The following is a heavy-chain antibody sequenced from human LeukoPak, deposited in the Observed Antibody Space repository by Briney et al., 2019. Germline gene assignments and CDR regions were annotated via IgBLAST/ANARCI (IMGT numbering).Heavy chain of an antibody. V-gene: IGHV3-7*03. J-gene: IGHJ6*02. CDR1: GFTFSSHW. CDR3: ARAWSNTYYDFWSGYYTGYYYYYGMDV. Sequence: PGGSLRLSCAASGFTFSSHWMSWVRQAPGKGPEWVANIKEDGSEQHYVETVKGRFTISRDNVKNSLYLQMNSLRAEDTAVYYCARAWSNTYYDFWSGYYTGYYYYYGMDVWGQGTTVTVSS. CDR2: IKEDGSEQ. D-gene: IGHD3-3*01.